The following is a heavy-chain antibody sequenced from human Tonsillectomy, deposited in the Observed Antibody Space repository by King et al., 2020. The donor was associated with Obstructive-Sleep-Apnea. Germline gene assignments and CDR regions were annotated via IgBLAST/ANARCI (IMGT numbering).Heavy chain of an antibody. Sequence: VQLVESGGRLVQPGGSLRLSCAASTFSFSSFWMHWVRQAPGKGLVWVSRVNNDGSSTTYADSVKGRFTISRDNPKNTLYLQMSSLRAEDTAMYYCARTRPGGTFDIWGQGTMVTVS. V-gene: IGHV3-74*01. J-gene: IGHJ3*02. CDR3: ARTRPGGTFDI. CDR2: VNNDGSST. D-gene: IGHD1-1*01. CDR1: TFSFSSFW.